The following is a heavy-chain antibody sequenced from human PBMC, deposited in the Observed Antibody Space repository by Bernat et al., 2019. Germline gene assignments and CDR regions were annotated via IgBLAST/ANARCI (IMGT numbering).Heavy chain of an antibody. D-gene: IGHD6-19*01. CDR2: ISGSGSST. V-gene: IGHV3-23*01. CDR3: AKRGYSSGWNHY. J-gene: IGHJ4*02. Sequence: EMQLLESGGGLVQPGGSLRLSCAASGFTFSSYAMSWVRQAPGTGLEWVSAISGSGSSTYYADSVKGRFTISRDNSKNTLYLQMNSLRAEDTAVYYCAKRGYSSGWNHYWGQGTLVTVSS. CDR1: GFTFSSYA.